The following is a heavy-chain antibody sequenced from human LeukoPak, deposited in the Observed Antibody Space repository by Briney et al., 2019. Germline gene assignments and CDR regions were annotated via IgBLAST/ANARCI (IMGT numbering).Heavy chain of an antibody. CDR1: GGTFSSYA. CDR3: AGLVVVAATTDFDY. CDR2: IIPIFGIA. Sequence: SVKVSCKASGGTFSSYAISWVRQAPGQGLEWMGRIIPIFGIANYAQKFQGRVTITADKSTSTAYMELSSLRSEDTAVYYCAGLVVVAATTDFDYWGQGNLVTVSS. D-gene: IGHD2-15*01. J-gene: IGHJ4*02. V-gene: IGHV1-69*04.